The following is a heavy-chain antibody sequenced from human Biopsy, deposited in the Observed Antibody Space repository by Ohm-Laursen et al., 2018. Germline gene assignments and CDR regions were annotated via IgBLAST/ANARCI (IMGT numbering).Heavy chain of an antibody. CDR2: NIPILGTG. CDR3: ATKLTGYFHH. Sequence: SSVKVSCTAPGGTFSNYGVNWVRQAPGQGLEWLGGNIPILGTGNYAQKFQDRVTVAADTSTSTATMELRSLRSDDTAVYYCATKLTGYFHHWGQGTLVIVSS. V-gene: IGHV1-69*06. D-gene: IGHD3-9*01. J-gene: IGHJ1*01. CDR1: GGTFSNYG.